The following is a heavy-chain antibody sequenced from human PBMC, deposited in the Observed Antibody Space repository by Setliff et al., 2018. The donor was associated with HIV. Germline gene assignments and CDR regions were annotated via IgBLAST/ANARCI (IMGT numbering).Heavy chain of an antibody. CDR2: ISAGGGST. V-gene: IGHV3-23*01. J-gene: IGHJ6*03. D-gene: IGHD6-19*01. CDR3: AERGFVSAWYDEPVQFYYMDV. Sequence: GGSLRLSCAASGFTFSRYAMSWVRQAPGKGLEWVSGISAGGGSTYYADSVKGRFTISRDNSKNTLYLQINSLRAEDTAVYYCAERGFVSAWYDEPVQFYYMDVWGKGTTVTVSS. CDR1: GFTFSRYA.